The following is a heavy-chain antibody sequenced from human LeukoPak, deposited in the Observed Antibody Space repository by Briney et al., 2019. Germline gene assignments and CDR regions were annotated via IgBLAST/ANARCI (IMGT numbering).Heavy chain of an antibody. D-gene: IGHD3-10*01. V-gene: IGHV4-34*01. CDR2: INHSGST. CDR3: ARGGRTMVRGVIAVPGFDY. CDR1: GGSFSGYY. Sequence: SETLSLTCAVYGGSFSGYYWSWIRQPPGKGLEWIGEINHSGSTNYNPSLKSRVTISVDTSKNQFSLKLSSVTAADTAVYYCARGGRTMVRGVIAVPGFDYWGQGTLVTVSS. J-gene: IGHJ4*02.